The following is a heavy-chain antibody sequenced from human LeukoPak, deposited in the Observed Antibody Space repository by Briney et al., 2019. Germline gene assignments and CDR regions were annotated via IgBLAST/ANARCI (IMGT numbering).Heavy chain of an antibody. CDR3: TRGFWSGKSDSFDV. D-gene: IGHD3-3*01. Sequence: GGSLRLSCAASGFTLRSYSMDWVRQAPGKRLEWLSYISGGSDKIFYVGSVKGRFTISRDNAKNSLYLQMDSLRAEDTAVYYCTRGFWSGKSDSFDVWGQGTMVTVSS. V-gene: IGHV3-48*04. CDR2: ISGGSDKI. J-gene: IGHJ3*01. CDR1: GFTLRSYS.